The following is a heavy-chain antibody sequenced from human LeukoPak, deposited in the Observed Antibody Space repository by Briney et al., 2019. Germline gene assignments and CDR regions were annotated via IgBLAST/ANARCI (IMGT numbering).Heavy chain of an antibody. D-gene: IGHD3-22*01. Sequence: GGSLRLTCDTSGFMLKDYYIAWGRQAPGKGLEWVSSISSSSSYIYYADSVKGRFTISRDNAKNSLYLQMNSLRAEDTAVYYCAGVVASSGYYCDYWGQGTLVTVSS. J-gene: IGHJ4*02. CDR3: AGVVASSGYYCDY. CDR2: ISSSSSYI. V-gene: IGHV3-11*06. CDR1: GFMLKDYY.